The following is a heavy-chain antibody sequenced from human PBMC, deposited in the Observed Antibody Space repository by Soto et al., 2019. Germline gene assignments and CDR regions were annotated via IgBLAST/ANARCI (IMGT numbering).Heavy chain of an antibody. J-gene: IGHJ6*02. Sequence: QVQLVQSGAEVKKPGSSVKVSCKASGGSFNSDAINWVRQAPGQGLEWMGGIIPISGTTNYAQKFQGRVTITADESTGTAYMDVSSLRSEDTAIYYCARGDYGDYHSYYYGMDVWGQGTTVTVSS. CDR2: IIPISGTT. V-gene: IGHV1-69*01. CDR3: ARGDYGDYHSYYYGMDV. CDR1: GGSFNSDA. D-gene: IGHD4-17*01.